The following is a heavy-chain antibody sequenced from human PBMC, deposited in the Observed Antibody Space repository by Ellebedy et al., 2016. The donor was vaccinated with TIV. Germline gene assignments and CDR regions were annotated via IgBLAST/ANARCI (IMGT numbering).Heavy chain of an antibody. J-gene: IGHJ6*02. CDR1: GGSMSGYY. CDR3: ARSIGNAPGFYYPMDV. D-gene: IGHD1-1*01. CDR2: IYYTGNT. Sequence: MPSETLSLTCNVSGGSMSGYYWTWIRQPPGKGLEWIGYIYYTGNTNYNPSLKSRVTISTDTSRRQISLKLNSVTPADTAVYYCARSIGNAPGFYYPMDVWGQGTQVTVSS. V-gene: IGHV4-59*01.